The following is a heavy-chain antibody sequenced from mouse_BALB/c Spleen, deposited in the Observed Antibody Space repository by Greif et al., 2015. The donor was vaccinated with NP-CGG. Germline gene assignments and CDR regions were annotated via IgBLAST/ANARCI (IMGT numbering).Heavy chain of an antibody. CDR3: ARDLTYYRYDGAY. V-gene: IGHV2-9*02. J-gene: IGHJ3*01. CDR1: GFSLTSYG. D-gene: IGHD2-14*01. CDR2: IWAGGST. Sequence: VKVVESGPGLVAPSQSLSITCTVSGFSLTSYGVHWVRQPPGKGLEWLGVIWAGGSTNYNSALMSRLSISKDNSKSQVFLKMNSLQTDDTAMYYCARDLTYYRYDGAYWGQGTLVTVSA.